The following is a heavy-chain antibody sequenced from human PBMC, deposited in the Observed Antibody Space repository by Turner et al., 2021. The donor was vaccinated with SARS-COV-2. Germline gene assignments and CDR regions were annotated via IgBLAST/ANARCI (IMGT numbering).Heavy chain of an antibody. J-gene: IGHJ4*02. CDR2: ISYTGRT. CDR3: ARQGGVDY. V-gene: IGHV4-39*01. CDR1: GGSISTTNHY. Sequence: LQLQESGPGLVKPSETLSLTSAASGGSISTTNHYRGWIRQPPGKGLEWIGSISYTGRTFYTPSLKSRVTLSMDTSKNHFSLKVTSVTAADTAVYYCARQGGVDYWGQGTLVTVSS.